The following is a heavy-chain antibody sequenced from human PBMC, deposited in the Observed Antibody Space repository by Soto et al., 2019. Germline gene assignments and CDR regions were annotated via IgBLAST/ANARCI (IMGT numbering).Heavy chain of an antibody. CDR2: ISSSGSTI. V-gene: IGHV3-48*03. D-gene: IGHD6-6*01. CDR3: ARDIAAGWFDP. J-gene: IGHJ5*02. Sequence: GGSLRLSCAASGFTFSSYEMNWARQAPGKGLEWVSYISSSGSTIYYADSVKGRFTISRDNAKNSLYLQMNSLGAEDTAVYYCARDIAAGWFDPWGQGTLVTVSS. CDR1: GFTFSSYE.